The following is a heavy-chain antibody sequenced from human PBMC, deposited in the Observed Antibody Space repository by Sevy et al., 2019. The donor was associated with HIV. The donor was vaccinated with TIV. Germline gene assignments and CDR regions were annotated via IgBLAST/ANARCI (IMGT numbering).Heavy chain of an antibody. CDR2: ISYSGTT. Sequence: SETLSLTCTVSVGSISSGSHYWSWIRQHPGKGLEWIGFISYSGTTYYNPSLKSRVTISVDTSKNQFSLQLSSVTAADTAVYYCARGGDYYGFYFDYWGQGTLVSVSS. CDR1: VGSISSGSHY. D-gene: IGHD3-22*01. V-gene: IGHV4-31*02. CDR3: ARGGDYYGFYFDY. J-gene: IGHJ4*02.